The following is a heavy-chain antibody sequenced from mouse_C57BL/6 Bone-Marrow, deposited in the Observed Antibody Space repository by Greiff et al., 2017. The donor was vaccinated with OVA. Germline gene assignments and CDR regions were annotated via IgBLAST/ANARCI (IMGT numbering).Heavy chain of an antibody. D-gene: IGHD2-1*01. Sequence: VQLKESGPGLVKPSQSLFLTCSITGFPITSGYYWIWIRQSPGKPLEWMGYITHSGETFYNPSLQSPISITRETSKNQFFLQLNSVTTEDTAMYDCAGDSPIYYGNYLFAYWGQGTLVTVSA. V-gene: IGHV12-3*01. CDR1: GFPITSGYY. J-gene: IGHJ3*01. CDR2: ITHSGET. CDR3: AGDSPIYYGNYLFAY.